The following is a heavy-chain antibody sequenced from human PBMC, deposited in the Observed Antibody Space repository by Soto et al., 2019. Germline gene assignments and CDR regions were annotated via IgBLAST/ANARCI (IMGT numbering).Heavy chain of an antibody. CDR2: INAGNGNT. Sequence: GASVKVSRQTSGYTFTSYAMHWVRQAPGQRLEWMGWINAGNGNTKYSQKFQGRVTITRDTSTSTAYMELSSLRSEDTAVYYCAVGGDYDFWSGYLVYFQHWGQGTLVTVSS. V-gene: IGHV1-3*01. CDR3: AVGGDYDFWSGYLVYFQH. CDR1: GYTFTSYA. J-gene: IGHJ1*01. D-gene: IGHD3-3*01.